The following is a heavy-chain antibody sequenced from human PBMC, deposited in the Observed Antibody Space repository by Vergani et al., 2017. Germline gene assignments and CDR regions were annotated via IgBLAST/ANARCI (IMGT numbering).Heavy chain of an antibody. CDR2: IFTSGST. D-gene: IGHD3-10*01. Sequence: QVQLQESGPGLVKPSQTLSLTCTVSGGSISSGTFHWTWIRQPAGKGLEWIGRIFTSGSTNYNPSLKSRVTISVNTSKNQFSLKLRSVTAADTAVYYCAKVPRYYYGSGISYNNWNNPWGQGTLVTVSS. CDR3: AKVPRYYYGSGISYNNWNNP. CDR1: GGSISSGTFH. J-gene: IGHJ5*02. V-gene: IGHV4-61*02.